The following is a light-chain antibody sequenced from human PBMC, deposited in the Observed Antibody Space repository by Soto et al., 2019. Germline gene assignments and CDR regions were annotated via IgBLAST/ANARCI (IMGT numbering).Light chain of an antibody. CDR2: SNN. V-gene: IGLV1-44*01. CDR1: SSNIGSNT. CDR3: AAWDDSLNGYV. Sequence: SVLPQPPSASGTPGQRVTISCSGSSSNIGSNTVNWYQQLPGTAPKLLIYSNNQRPSGVPDRFSGSKSGTSASLAISGLQSEDEADYYCAAWDDSLNGYVLGTGTKVTVL. J-gene: IGLJ1*01.